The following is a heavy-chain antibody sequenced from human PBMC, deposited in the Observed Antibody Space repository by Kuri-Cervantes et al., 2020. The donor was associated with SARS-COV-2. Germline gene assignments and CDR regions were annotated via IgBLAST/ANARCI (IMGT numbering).Heavy chain of an antibody. CDR1: GYTFSSYG. J-gene: IGHJ6*03. V-gene: IGHV1-18*01. Sequence: ASVKVSCKASGYTFSSYGVSWVRQVPGQGLEWMGWINTYNGDTNYAQKFQGRVTMTTETSTSSAYMELRSLRSDDTAVYYCASRTENSVFASGGGHYYYMDVWGKGTTVTVSS. D-gene: IGHD3-3*02. CDR3: ASRTENSVFASGGGHYYYMDV. CDR2: INTYNGDT.